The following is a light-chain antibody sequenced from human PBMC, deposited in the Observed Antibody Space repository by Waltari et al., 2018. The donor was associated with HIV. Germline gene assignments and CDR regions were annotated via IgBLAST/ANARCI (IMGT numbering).Light chain of an antibody. V-gene: IGLV1-47*01. CDR2: RNG. J-gene: IGLJ2*01. CDR1: SPNIGSNY. Sequence: QSLLTQSPSASGTPGQRVTISCSGSSPNIGSNYVYWYQQLPGPAPKLLIYRNGQRPSGVPDRFSASKSGTSASLDISGLRSEDETDYYCVAWDDTLSGPVFGGGTKLTVL. CDR3: VAWDDTLSGPV.